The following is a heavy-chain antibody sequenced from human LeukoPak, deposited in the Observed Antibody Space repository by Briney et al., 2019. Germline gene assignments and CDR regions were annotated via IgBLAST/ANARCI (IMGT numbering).Heavy chain of an antibody. Sequence: GGSLRLSCVASGFTFGKYWMSWVRQAPGKGLEWVANIKLDGSEKNYVDSVKGRFTTSRDNTKNSLYLQMNSLRAEDTAVFYCARDQYDTWSRRGNFDSWGQGTLVIVSS. CDR2: IKLDGSEK. D-gene: IGHD3-3*01. CDR3: ARDQYDTWSRRGNFDS. V-gene: IGHV3-7*03. CDR1: GFTFGKYW. J-gene: IGHJ4*02.